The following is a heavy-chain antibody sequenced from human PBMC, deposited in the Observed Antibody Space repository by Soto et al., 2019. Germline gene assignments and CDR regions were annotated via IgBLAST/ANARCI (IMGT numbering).Heavy chain of an antibody. D-gene: IGHD3-10*01. J-gene: IGHJ5*01. Sequence: SETLSLTCTVSGGSISGYYWSWIRQPPGKGLEWIGYIYYTGNTIYNPSLNSRVTMSVDTSKNQFSLHLNYVTAADTAVYYCARGGASSKWLDSWGHGTLVTVSS. CDR3: ARGGASSKWLDS. V-gene: IGHV4-59*01. CDR2: IYYTGNT. CDR1: GGSISGYY.